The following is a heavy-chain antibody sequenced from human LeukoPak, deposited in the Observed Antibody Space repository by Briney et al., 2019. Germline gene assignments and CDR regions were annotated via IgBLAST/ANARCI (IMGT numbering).Heavy chain of an antibody. CDR2: ISGAGGST. Sequence: GGSLRLSCAASGFTFDDYGVSWVRQAPGKGLEWVSTISGAGGSTYYADSVKGRFTISRDNSKNTLYLQMDGLRAEDTAIYYCAKDRIPGTGTLLGYWGQGTLVTVSS. CDR1: GFTFDDYG. D-gene: IGHD6-13*01. CDR3: AKDRIPGTGTLLGY. J-gene: IGHJ4*02. V-gene: IGHV3-23*01.